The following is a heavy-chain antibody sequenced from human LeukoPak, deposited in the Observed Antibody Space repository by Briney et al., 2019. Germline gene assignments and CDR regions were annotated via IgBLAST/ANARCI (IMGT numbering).Heavy chain of an antibody. V-gene: IGHV4-39*01. CDR1: GGSISSSSYY. CDR2: IYYSGST. J-gene: IGHJ4*02. CDR3: AGHRGKFGRSTSLNDY. Sequence: SETLSLTCTVSGGSISSSSYYWGWIRQPPGKGLEWIGSIYYSGSTYYNPSLKSRVAISVDTSKNQFSLKLTSVTAADTAVYYCAGHRGKFGRSTSLNDYWGQGTLVTVSS. D-gene: IGHD2-2*01.